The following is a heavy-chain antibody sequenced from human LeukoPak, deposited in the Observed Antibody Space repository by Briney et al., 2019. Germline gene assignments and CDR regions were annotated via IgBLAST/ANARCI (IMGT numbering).Heavy chain of an antibody. CDR3: ARRYCSGGSCYLGYYYYGMDV. D-gene: IGHD2-15*01. CDR1: GFTFSSYE. CDR2: ISSCGSTI. J-gene: IGHJ6*02. V-gene: IGHV3-48*03. Sequence: GGSLRLSCAASGFTFSSYEMNWVRQAPGKGLEWVSYISSCGSTIYYADSVKGRFTISRDNAKNSLYLQMNSLRAEDTAVYYCARRYCSGGSCYLGYYYYGMDVWGQGTTVTVSS.